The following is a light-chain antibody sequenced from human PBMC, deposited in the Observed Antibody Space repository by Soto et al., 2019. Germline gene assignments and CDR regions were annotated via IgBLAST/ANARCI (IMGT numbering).Light chain of an antibody. CDR2: SNT. J-gene: IGLJ1*01. CDR1: SSNIGPGDD. Sequence: QSVLTQPPSVSGAPGEGVTISWTGSSSNIGPGDDVHWYQHLPGTAPKLLIYSNTNRPSGAPDRFSGSRSGTSASLAITGLQAEDEADYYCQSYDSSLSGSVFGTGTKVTVL. V-gene: IGLV1-40*01. CDR3: QSYDSSLSGSV.